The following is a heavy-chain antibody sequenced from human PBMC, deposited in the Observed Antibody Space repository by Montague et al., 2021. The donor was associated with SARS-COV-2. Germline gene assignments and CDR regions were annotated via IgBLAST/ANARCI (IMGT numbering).Heavy chain of an antibody. J-gene: IGHJ3*02. CDR2: IYYSGST. V-gene: IGHV4-59*01. CDR1: GGSITSYY. CDR3: ARTGLGAYDILTGYTVNAFDM. D-gene: IGHD3-9*01. Sequence: SETLSLTCTVSGGSITSYYWTWIRQPPGKGLEWVGRIYYSGSTNYNPSLKSRVTISLDTSKNQFSLKLSSVTAADTAVYYCARTGLGAYDILTGYTVNAFDMWGQGTMVTVSS.